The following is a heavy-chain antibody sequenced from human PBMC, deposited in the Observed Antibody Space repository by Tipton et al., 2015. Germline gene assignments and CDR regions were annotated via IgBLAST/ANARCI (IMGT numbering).Heavy chain of an antibody. J-gene: IGHJ4*02. CDR1: GDSISSGGYY. Sequence: TLSLTCTVSGDSISSGGYYWSWSRQHPGKGLEWLGYSYYSGSTYYNPSLKSRLTISVDMSKNQFSLKLSSVTAADTAVYYCARMPFDYFDYWGQGILVTVSS. CDR3: ARMPFDYFDY. V-gene: IGHV4-31*03. D-gene: IGHD2-2*01. CDR2: SYYSGST.